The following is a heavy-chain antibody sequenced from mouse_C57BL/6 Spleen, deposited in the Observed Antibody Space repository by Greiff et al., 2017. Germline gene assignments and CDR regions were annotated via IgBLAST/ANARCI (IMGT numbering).Heavy chain of an antibody. J-gene: IGHJ4*01. CDR2: INPYNGGT. V-gene: IGHV1-19*01. CDR1: GYTFTDYY. Sequence: EVQLQQSGPVLVKPGASVKMSCKASGYTFTDYYMNWVKQSHGKSLEWIGVINPYNGGTSYNQKFKGKATLTVDKSSSTAYMELNSLTSEDSAVYYCARYTTVMDYWGQGTSVTVSS. D-gene: IGHD1-1*01. CDR3: ARYTTVMDY.